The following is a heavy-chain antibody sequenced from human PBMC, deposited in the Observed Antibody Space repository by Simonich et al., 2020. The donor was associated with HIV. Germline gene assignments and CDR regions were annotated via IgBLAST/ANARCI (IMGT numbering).Heavy chain of an antibody. D-gene: IGHD3-10*01. CDR3: ARAGLTMVRGVPGAFDI. CDR2: VNHSGTT. J-gene: IGHJ3*02. V-gene: IGHV4-34*01. Sequence: QVQLQQWGAGLLKPSETLSLTCTVYGGSFSAYYWNWIRQPPGKGLEWIGEVNHSGTTKYNPALRSRVGKSVGTSKNQSSLKLSSVTAADTAVYYCARAGLTMVRGVPGAFDIWGQGTMVTVSS. CDR1: GGSFSAYY.